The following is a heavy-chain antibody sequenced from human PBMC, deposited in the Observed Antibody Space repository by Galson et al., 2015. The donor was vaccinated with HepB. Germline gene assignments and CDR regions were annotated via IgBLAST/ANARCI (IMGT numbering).Heavy chain of an antibody. V-gene: IGHV1-69*13. CDR1: GGTFSSYA. D-gene: IGHD2-2*01. Sequence: SVKVSCKASGGTFSSYAISWVRQAPGQGLEWMGGIIPIFGTANYAQKFQGRVTITADESTSTAYMELSSLRSEDTAVYYCASPDCSSTSCPSYYYYYGMDVWGQGTTVTVSS. CDR3: ASPDCSSTSCPSYYYYYGMDV. CDR2: IIPIFGTA. J-gene: IGHJ6*02.